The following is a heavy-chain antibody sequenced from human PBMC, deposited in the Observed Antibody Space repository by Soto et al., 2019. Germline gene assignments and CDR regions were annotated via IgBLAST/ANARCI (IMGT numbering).Heavy chain of an antibody. CDR2: IYYSGST. CDR1: GGSISSYY. Sequence: SETLSLTCNVSGGSISSYYWSWIRQPPGKGLEWIGYIYYSGSTNYNPSLKSRVTISVDTSKNQFSLKLSSVTAADTAVYYCARDKGDYYYYMDVWGKGTTVTVSS. J-gene: IGHJ6*03. V-gene: IGHV4-59*01. CDR3: ARDKGDYYYYMDV.